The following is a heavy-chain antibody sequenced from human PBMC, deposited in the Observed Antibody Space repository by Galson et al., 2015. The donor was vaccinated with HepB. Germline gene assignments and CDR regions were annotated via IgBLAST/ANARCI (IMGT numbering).Heavy chain of an antibody. Sequence: QSGAEVKKPGESLRISCKGSGYSFTSYWISWVRQMPGKGLEWMGRIDPSDSYTNYSPSFQGHVTISADKSISTAYLQWSSLKASDTAMYYCARHGPIGLRYFDWLSYIDYWGQGTLVTVSS. CDR3: ARHGPIGLRYFDWLSYIDY. D-gene: IGHD3-9*01. CDR1: GYSFTSYW. V-gene: IGHV5-10-1*01. CDR2: IDPSDSYT. J-gene: IGHJ4*02.